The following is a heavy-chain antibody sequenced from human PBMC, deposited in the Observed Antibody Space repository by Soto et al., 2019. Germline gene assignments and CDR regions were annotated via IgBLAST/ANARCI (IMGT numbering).Heavy chain of an antibody. CDR3: ATSVGIAPTGEDGMDV. CDR2: IIPILTTP. V-gene: IGHV1-69*13. CDR1: GGTFSIYG. D-gene: IGHD2-8*02. J-gene: IGHJ6*02. Sequence: GASVKVSCKASGGTFSIYGFSWVRQAPGQGPDWIGGIIPILTTPNYAQKFHGRVTIVADESTTTVYMELSSLKSEDTAVYYCATSVGIAPTGEDGMDVWGQGTSVTVSS.